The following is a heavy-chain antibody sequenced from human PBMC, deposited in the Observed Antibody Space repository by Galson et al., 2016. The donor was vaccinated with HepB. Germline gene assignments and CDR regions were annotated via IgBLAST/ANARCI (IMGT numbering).Heavy chain of an antibody. CDR1: GYTFISYG. Sequence: SVKVSCKASGYTFISYGVSWVRQAPGQGLEWMGWISAYNGDTKYAQKFQGRVTMTTDTSTSTAYMELRSLRSDDKAVYYCARADGYTHFSRFDPWGQGTLVTVSS. CDR2: ISAYNGDT. CDR3: ARADGYTHFSRFDP. J-gene: IGHJ5*02. D-gene: IGHD5-24*01. V-gene: IGHV1-18*01.